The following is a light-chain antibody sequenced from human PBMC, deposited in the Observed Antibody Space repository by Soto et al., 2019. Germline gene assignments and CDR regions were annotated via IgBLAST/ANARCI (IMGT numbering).Light chain of an antibody. J-gene: IGKJ1*01. Sequence: DIQMTQSPSSLSASVGDRVTITCRASQSISSYLNWYQQKPGKAPKLLIYAASSLQSGVPSRFSCSVSGTDFTLTISSLQPEDFATYYCQQSDSTPPTFGQGTKVEIK. CDR1: QSISSY. CDR3: QQSDSTPPT. CDR2: AAS. V-gene: IGKV1-39*01.